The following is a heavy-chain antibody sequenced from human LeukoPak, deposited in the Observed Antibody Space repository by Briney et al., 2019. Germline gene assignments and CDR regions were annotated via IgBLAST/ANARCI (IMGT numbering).Heavy chain of an antibody. V-gene: IGHV1-2*02. CDR2: INPNSGGT. CDR3: ARDPLGIHFDY. J-gene: IGHJ4*02. Sequence: ASVKVSCKISGHSLTESSMHWVRQAPGKGLEWMGWINPNSGGTNYAQKFQGRVTMTRDTSISTAYMELSRLRSDDTAVYYCARDPLGIHFDYWGQGTLVTVSS. CDR1: GHSLTESS. D-gene: IGHD3-16*02.